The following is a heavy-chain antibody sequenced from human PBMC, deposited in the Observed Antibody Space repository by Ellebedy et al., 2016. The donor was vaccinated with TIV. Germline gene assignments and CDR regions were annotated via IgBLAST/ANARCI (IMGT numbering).Heavy chain of an antibody. J-gene: IGHJ4*02. CDR3: AKGFDDYVWGSYRSNY. D-gene: IGHD3-16*02. CDR1: GFTFSSYA. Sequence: GESLKISXAASGFTFSSYAMSWVRQAPGKGLEWVSAISGSGGSTYYADSVKGRFTISRDNSKNTLYLQMNSLRAEDTAVYYCAKGFDDYVWGSYRSNYWGQGTLVTVSS. V-gene: IGHV3-23*01. CDR2: ISGSGGST.